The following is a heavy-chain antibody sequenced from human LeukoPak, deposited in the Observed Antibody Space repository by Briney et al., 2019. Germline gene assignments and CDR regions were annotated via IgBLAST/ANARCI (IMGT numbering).Heavy chain of an antibody. CDR3: ARASYYYDSSGYYPHY. CDR2: IYSGVST. CDR1: GFTVSSNY. J-gene: IGHJ4*02. Sequence: GGSLRLSCAASGFTVSSNYMSWVRQAPGKGLEWVSVIYSGVSTYYADCVKGRFTISRKNSKNTLYLQMNSLRAEDTAVYYCARASYYYDSSGYYPHYWGQGTLVTVSS. V-gene: IGHV3-66*02. D-gene: IGHD3-22*01.